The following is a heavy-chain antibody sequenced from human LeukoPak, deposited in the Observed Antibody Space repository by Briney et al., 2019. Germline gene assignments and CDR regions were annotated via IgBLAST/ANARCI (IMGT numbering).Heavy chain of an antibody. Sequence: PSETLSLTCAVYGGSFSGYYWSWIRQPPGKALEWLAHIFSNDEKSYSTSLKSRLTISKDTSKSQVVLTMTNMDPVDTATYYCARIGAAAGSYWYFDLWGRGTLVTVSS. CDR3: ARIGAAAGSYWYFDL. J-gene: IGHJ2*01. CDR1: GGSFSGYYW. V-gene: IGHV2-26*01. D-gene: IGHD6-13*01. CDR2: IFSNDEK.